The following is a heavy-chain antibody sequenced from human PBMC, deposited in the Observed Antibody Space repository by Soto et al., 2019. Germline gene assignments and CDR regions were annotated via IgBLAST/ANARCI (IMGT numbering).Heavy chain of an antibody. V-gene: IGHV3-74*01. Sequence: GGSLRLSCAASGFTFSSYRMHWVRQAPGKGLVWVSRINSDGSSTSYADSVKGRFTISRDNAKNTLYLQMNSLRAEDTAVYYCARVWMGGFLEWHDAPFPAVDYYYYGMDVWGQGTTVTVSS. CDR2: INSDGSST. CDR3: ARVWMGGFLEWHDAPFPAVDYYYYGMDV. J-gene: IGHJ6*02. D-gene: IGHD3-3*01. CDR1: GFTFSSYR.